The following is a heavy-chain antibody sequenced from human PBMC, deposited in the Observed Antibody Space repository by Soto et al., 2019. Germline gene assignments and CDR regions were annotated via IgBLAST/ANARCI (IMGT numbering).Heavy chain of an antibody. J-gene: IGHJ6*02. CDR1: GYTFTSYG. V-gene: IGHV1-18*01. CDR2: ISAYNGNT. Sequence: QVQLVPSGAEVKKPGASVKVSCKASGYTFTSYGISWVRQAPGQGLEWMGWISAYNGNTNYAQKLQGRVTMTTDTSTSTAYMELRSLRSDDTAVYYCARDFCLWGCYICGMDVWGQGTEVTVSS. D-gene: IGHD2-21*01. CDR3: ARDFCLWGCYICGMDV.